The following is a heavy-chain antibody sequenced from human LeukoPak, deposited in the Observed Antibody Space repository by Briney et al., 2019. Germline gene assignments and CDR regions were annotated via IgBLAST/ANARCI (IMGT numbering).Heavy chain of an antibody. D-gene: IGHD6-19*01. V-gene: IGHV2-5*01. CDR3: AHTIEEQWLVAFDY. CDR2: IYWNGDQ. Sequence: ESGPTLVKPTQTLTLTCTFSGFSLSTHGVGGGWIRQPPGKALEWLALIYWNGDQRLISSLKSRLTITKDSSKNQVVLTMSNMDPVDTATYYCAHTIEEQWLVAFDYWGRGTLVTVSS. CDR1: GFSLSTHGVG. J-gene: IGHJ4*02.